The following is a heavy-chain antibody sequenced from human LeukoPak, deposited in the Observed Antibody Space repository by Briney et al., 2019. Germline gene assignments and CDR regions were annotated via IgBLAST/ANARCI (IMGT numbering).Heavy chain of an antibody. V-gene: IGHV4-39*01. Sequence: SETLSLTCIVSDGSISSSRYYWGWIRQPPGKGLEWIGSIYYSGSTNYNPSLKSRVTISVDTSNNQFSLKLGSLTAADTAVYYCASGDYLWGSYLGYWGQGTLVTVSS. CDR1: DGSISSSRYY. CDR2: IYYSGST. J-gene: IGHJ4*02. CDR3: ASGDYLWGSYLGY. D-gene: IGHD3-16*02.